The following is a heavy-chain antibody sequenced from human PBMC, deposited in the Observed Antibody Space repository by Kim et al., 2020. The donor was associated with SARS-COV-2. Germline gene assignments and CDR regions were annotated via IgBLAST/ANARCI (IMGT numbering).Heavy chain of an antibody. Sequence: PVKGRLTISRDDSKSTLYLQMNSLKTEDTAVYYCTTDRPLIVVGNWFDPWGQGTLVTVSS. J-gene: IGHJ5*02. D-gene: IGHD2-21*01. V-gene: IGHV3-15*01. CDR3: TTDRPLIVVGNWFDP.